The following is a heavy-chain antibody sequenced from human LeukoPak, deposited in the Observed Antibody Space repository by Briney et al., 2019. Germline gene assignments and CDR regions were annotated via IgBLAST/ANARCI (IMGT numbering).Heavy chain of an antibody. J-gene: IGHJ6*02. CDR3: ASSPYSSNFNYYGMDV. CDR2: IYNSGST. CDR1: GGSFSGYY. Sequence: SETLSLTCAVYGGSFSGYYWSWIRQPPGKGLEWIAYIYNSGSTKYNPSLKSRVTMSVDTSKNHFSLKLTSVTAADTAVYYCASSPYSSNFNYYGMDVWGQGTTVTASS. V-gene: IGHV4-59*01. D-gene: IGHD6-13*01.